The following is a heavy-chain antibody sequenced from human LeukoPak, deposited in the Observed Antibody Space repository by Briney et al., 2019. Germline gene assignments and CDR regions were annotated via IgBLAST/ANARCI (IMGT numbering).Heavy chain of an antibody. CDR2: INPSGGST. Sequence: GASVKVSCKASGYTFTSYYMHWVRQAPGQGLEWMGIINPSGGSTSYAQKFQGRVTMTRDTSTSTVYMELSSLRSEDTAVHYCARGNTMVRGVIGVNWFDPWGQGTLVTVSS. D-gene: IGHD3-10*01. J-gene: IGHJ5*02. CDR1: GYTFTSYY. V-gene: IGHV1-46*01. CDR3: ARGNTMVRGVIGVNWFDP.